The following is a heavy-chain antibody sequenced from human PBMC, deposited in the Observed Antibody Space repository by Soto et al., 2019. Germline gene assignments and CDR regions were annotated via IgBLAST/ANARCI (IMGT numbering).Heavy chain of an antibody. V-gene: IGHV3-23*01. CDR2: ISGSGGRT. J-gene: IGHJ4*02. CDR1: GFTFSSYA. Sequence: EVQLLESGGGLVQPGGSLRLSCAASGFTFSSYAMSWVRQAPGKGLEWVSAISGSGGRTYYADSVKGRFTISRDKSKNRLYLQMNSVRAEGTGEYCGAKLIAGTGDYWGQGTPVTVSS. CDR3: AKLIAGTGDY. D-gene: IGHD6-13*01.